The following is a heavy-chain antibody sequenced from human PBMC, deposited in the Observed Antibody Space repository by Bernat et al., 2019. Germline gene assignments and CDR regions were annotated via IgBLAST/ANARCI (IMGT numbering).Heavy chain of an antibody. J-gene: IGHJ5*01. CDR1: GFSLTTIGLG. D-gene: IGHD3-10*01. CDR3: ARGLDYDSGTYCNTRPFDS. Sequence: QITLKESGPTLVKPTQTLTLTCTFSGFSLTTIGLGVGWIRQPPGNALEWLALIYWHDDKRSSPSLRKRLTNTKDTANNQVVLTLANVDPVDTATDYCARGLDYDSGTYCNTRPFDSWSQGILVTVSS. V-gene: IGHV2-5*01. CDR2: IYWHDDK.